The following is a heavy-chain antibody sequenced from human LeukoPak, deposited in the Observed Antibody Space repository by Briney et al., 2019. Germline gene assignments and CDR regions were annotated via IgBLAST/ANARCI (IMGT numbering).Heavy chain of an antibody. CDR2: LYYSGST. V-gene: IGHV4-59*01. J-gene: IGHJ4*02. D-gene: IGHD5-18*01. CDR1: GGSIRCYY. Sequence: SETLSLTCTVSGGSIRCYYWSWIRQPPGKGLEWIGYLYYSGSTNYNPPLKSRVTISVDTSKNQFSLKLSSVTAADTAVYYCARGRRGYSYGELDYWGQGTLVTVSS. CDR3: ARGRRGYSYGELDY.